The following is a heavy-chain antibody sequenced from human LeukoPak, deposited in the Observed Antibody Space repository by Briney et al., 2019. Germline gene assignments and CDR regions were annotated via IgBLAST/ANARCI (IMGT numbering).Heavy chain of an antibody. V-gene: IGHV4-38-2*01. Sequence: SEILSLTCAVSGYSISSGYYWGWIRQPPGKGLGWIGSIYHSGSTYYNPSLKSRVTISVDTSKNQFSLKLSSVTAADTAVYYCARLVPAAILDYWGQGTLVTVSS. CDR1: GYSISSGYY. D-gene: IGHD2-2*02. CDR2: IYHSGST. J-gene: IGHJ4*02. CDR3: ARLVPAAILDY.